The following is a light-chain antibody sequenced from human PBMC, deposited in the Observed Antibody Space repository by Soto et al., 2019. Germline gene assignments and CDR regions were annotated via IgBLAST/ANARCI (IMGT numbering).Light chain of an antibody. J-gene: IGLJ1*01. V-gene: IGLV2-14*01. Sequence: QSVLTQPASVSGSPGQSITISCTGTTGDVGGYDYVSWYQQYPYKAPKLIIYEVTNRPSGIPNRFSGSKSGNTAFLTIYGLQAEDEADYYCSSHTRGNTRVFGTGTKVTVL. CDR3: SSHTRGNTRV. CDR1: TGDVGGYDY. CDR2: EVT.